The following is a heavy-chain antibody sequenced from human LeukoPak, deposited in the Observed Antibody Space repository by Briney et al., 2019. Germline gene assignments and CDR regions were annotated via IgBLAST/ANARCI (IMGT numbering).Heavy chain of an antibody. D-gene: IGHD3-3*01. CDR2: ISGSGDNT. CDR1: GFSFTTYG. V-gene: IGHV3-23*01. CDR3: VKKGRVLMPHDHFDY. Sequence: GGSLRLSCAASGFSFTTYGMSWVRQAPGKGLEWVSTISGSGDNTYYSDSVKGRFNISRDNSKNTVYLQMNSLRVEDTAVYYCVKKGRVLMPHDHFDYWGQGTLVIVSS. J-gene: IGHJ4*02.